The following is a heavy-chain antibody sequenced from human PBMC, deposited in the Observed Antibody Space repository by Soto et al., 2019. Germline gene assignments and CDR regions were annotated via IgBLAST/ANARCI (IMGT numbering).Heavy chain of an antibody. D-gene: IGHD3-9*01. CDR1: GFTFSSDS. Sequence: GVSLRLSCAASGFTFSSDSMSWVRQAPGKGLEWVSAISGSGGSTYYADSVKGRFTISRDNSKNTLYLQMNSLRAEDTAVYYCAKDAEEYYDILTGYYKGGNAGYYYYGMDVWGQGTTVTVSS. CDR3: AKDAEEYYDILTGYYKGGNAGYYYYGMDV. J-gene: IGHJ6*02. CDR2: ISGSGGST. V-gene: IGHV3-23*01.